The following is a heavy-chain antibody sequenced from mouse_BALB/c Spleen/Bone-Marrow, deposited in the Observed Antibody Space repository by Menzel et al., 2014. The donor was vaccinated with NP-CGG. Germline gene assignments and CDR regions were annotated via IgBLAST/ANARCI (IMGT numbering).Heavy chain of an antibody. Sequence: QVHVKQPGAELVRPGTSVKVSCKASGYAFTNYLIEWVKQRPGQGLEWIGVINPGSGGTNYNEKFKGKATLTADKSSSTAYMQLSSLTSDDSAVYFCARWDYAMDYWGQGTSVTVSS. CDR1: GYAFTNYL. CDR3: ARWDYAMDY. CDR2: INPGSGGT. J-gene: IGHJ4*01. V-gene: IGHV1-54*01.